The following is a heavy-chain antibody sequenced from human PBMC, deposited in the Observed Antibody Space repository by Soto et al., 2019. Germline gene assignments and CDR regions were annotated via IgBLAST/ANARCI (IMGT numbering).Heavy chain of an antibody. Sequence: GSLRLSCAASGFTFSGYTMNWVRQAPGKGLEWVSSITSGSSYIYYADSVKGRFAISRDNAKNSLHLQMNSLSAEDTAFYYCVKDESINWYSGHFRHWGQGTLVTVSS. CDR3: VKDESINWYSGHFRH. CDR1: GFTFSGYT. V-gene: IGHV3-21*04. D-gene: IGHD6-13*01. CDR2: ITSGSSYI. J-gene: IGHJ1*01.